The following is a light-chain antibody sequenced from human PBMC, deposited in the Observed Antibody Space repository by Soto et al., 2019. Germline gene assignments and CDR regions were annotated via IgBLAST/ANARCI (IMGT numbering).Light chain of an antibody. CDR1: QILSSNY. J-gene: IGKJ2*01. Sequence: EIVLTQSPGTLSLSPGERVTLSCRASQILSSNYLAWYQQKPGQAPRLLIYGASSRATGIPDTFSGSGSGTDFTLTISRLEPEDFAVYYCQQYGSSPYTVGQGTKVDIK. CDR3: QQYGSSPYT. CDR2: GAS. V-gene: IGKV3-20*01.